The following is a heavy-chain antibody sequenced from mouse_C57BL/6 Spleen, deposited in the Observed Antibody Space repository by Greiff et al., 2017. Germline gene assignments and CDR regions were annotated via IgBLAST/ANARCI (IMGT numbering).Heavy chain of an antibody. D-gene: IGHD2-3*01. V-gene: IGHV5-17*01. CDR3: ARDGYYYAMDY. J-gene: IGHJ4*01. CDR1: GFTFSDYG. Sequence: EVQGVESGGGLVKPGGSLKLSCAASGFTFSDYGMHWVRQAPEKGLEWVAYISSGSSTIYYADTVKGRFTISRDNAKNTLFLQLTSLRSEDTAMYYCARDGYYYAMDYWGQGTSVTVSS. CDR2: ISSGSSTI.